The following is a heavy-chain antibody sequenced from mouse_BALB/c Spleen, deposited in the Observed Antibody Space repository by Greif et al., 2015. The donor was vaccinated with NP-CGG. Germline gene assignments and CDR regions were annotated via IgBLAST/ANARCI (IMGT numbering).Heavy chain of an antibody. V-gene: IGHV2-2*02. CDR3: ARGATAMYYFDY. Sequence: QVHVKQSGPGLVQPSQSLSITCTVSGFSFTSYGVHWVRQSPGKGLEWLGVIWSGGSTDYNAAFISRLSISKDNSKSQVFFKMNSLQANDTAIYYCARGATAMYYFDYWGQGTTLTVSS. CDR2: IWSGGST. D-gene: IGHD1-2*01. J-gene: IGHJ2*01. CDR1: GFSFTSYG.